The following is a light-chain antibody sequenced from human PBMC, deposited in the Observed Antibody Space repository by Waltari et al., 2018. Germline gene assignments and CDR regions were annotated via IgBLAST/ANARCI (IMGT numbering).Light chain of an antibody. CDR1: QSLLSSYGKAY. Sequence: DVVMTQTPLSLSVTPGQPASISCKSSQSLLSSYGKAYLYWYLQRPGQSPQLLIYEVSSRFSGVPDRFRGSGSETDFTLKISRVEAEDVGIYYCMQATHLPLTFGGGTMVDIK. CDR3: MQATHLPLT. J-gene: IGKJ4*01. V-gene: IGKV2-29*03. CDR2: EVS.